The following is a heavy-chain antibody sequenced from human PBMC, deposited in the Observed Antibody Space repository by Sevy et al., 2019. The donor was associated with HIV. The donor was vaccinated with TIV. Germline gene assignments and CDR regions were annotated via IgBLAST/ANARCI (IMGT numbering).Heavy chain of an antibody. J-gene: IGHJ4*02. D-gene: IGHD4-17*01. CDR1: GGSVSTDSYY. V-gene: IGHV4-61*01. Sequence: SETLSLTCTVSGGSVSTDSYYWSWIRQPPGKGLEWIGYLFYSGSTNYNPSLKSRVTISLDTSKNQFSLNLSSVTAADTAVYYCARCRSPYGDYATGSFDYWGQRALVTVSS. CDR3: ARCRSPYGDYATGSFDY. CDR2: LFYSGST.